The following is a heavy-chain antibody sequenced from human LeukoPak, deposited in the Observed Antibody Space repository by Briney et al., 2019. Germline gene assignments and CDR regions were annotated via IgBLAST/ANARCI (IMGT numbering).Heavy chain of an antibody. CDR1: GYTFTSYY. CDR3: ARSYSYGRRGFDY. Sequence: ASVTVSCKASGYTFTSYYMHWVRQAPGQGLEWMGIINPSGGSTSYAQKFQGRVTMTRDMSTSTVYMELRSLRSDDTAVYYCARSYSYGRRGFDYWGQGTLVTVSS. J-gene: IGHJ4*02. D-gene: IGHD5-18*01. CDR2: INPSGGST. V-gene: IGHV1-46*01.